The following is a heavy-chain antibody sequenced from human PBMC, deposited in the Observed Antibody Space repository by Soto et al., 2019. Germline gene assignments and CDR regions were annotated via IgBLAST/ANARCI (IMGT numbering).Heavy chain of an antibody. V-gene: IGHV3-30*18. CDR1: GYTFSRYG. D-gene: IGHD3-22*01. Sequence: PGGTLTVSCAASGYTFSRYGMHWVPQAPGQGPEWVAVISYDGSNKYYVDSVKGRFTISRDNSKKTLYLQMNSLGAEEKAVYYCAKAAMIVVVMEGFFDYWGQGILVTVSS. J-gene: IGHJ4*02. CDR3: AKAAMIVVVMEGFFDY. CDR2: ISYDGSNK.